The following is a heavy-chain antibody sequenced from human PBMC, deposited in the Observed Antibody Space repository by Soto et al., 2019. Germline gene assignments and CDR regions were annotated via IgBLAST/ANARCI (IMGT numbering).Heavy chain of an antibody. D-gene: IGHD4-17*01. Sequence: SETLSLTCTVSGGSISSYYWSWIRQPPGKGLEWIGYIYYSGSTNYNPSLKSRVTISVDTSKNQFSLKLSSVTAADTAVYYCARGIPTVTTLTFDYWGQGTLVTVSS. CDR2: IYYSGST. CDR1: GGSISSYY. J-gene: IGHJ4*02. V-gene: IGHV4-59*01. CDR3: ARGIPTVTTLTFDY.